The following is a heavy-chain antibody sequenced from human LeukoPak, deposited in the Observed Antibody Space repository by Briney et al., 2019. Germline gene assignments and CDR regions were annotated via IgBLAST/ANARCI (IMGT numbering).Heavy chain of an antibody. CDR1: GFTFSSYW. CDR2: INSDGSST. D-gene: IGHD3-16*01. CDR3: ARDGVTPGEGYYYYGMDV. J-gene: IGHJ6*02. V-gene: IGHV3-74*01. Sequence: GGSLRLSCAASGFTFSSYWMHWVRQAPGKGLVWVSRINSDGSSTSYADSVKGRFTISRDNAKNTLYLQTNSLRAEDTAVYYCARDGVTPGEGYYYYGMDVWGQGTTVTVSS.